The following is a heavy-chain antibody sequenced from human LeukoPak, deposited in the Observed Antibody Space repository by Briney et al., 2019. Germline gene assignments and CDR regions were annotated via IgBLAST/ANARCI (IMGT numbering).Heavy chain of an antibody. CDR2: SYHSGST. CDR3: ARLGGDGYNRDFDY. Sequence: PSETLSLTCAVSGYSISSGYYWGWIRQPPGKGLEGIGRSYHSGSTYYNPSLKSRVTISVDTSKNQFSLKLSSVTAADTAVYYCARLGGDGYNRDFDYWGQGTLVTVSS. J-gene: IGHJ4*02. D-gene: IGHD5-24*01. CDR1: GYSISSGYY. V-gene: IGHV4-38-2*01.